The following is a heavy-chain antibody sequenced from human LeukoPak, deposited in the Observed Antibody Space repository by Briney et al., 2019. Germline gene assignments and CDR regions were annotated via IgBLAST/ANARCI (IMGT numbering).Heavy chain of an antibody. D-gene: IGHD6-13*01. J-gene: IGHJ5*02. CDR3: AGEGKYSSSWYPWFDP. CDR2: IYTSGST. CDR1: GGSISSYY. V-gene: IGHV4-4*07. Sequence: PSETLSLTCTVSGGSISSYYWSWIRQPAAKGLEWIGRIYTSGSTNHNPSLKSRVTISVDTYKNQFSLKLSSGAAADTAVYYCAGEGKYSSSWYPWFDPWGQGTLVTVSS.